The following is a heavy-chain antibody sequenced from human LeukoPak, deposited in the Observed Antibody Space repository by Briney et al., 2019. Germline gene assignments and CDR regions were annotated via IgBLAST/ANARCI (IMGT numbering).Heavy chain of an antibody. Sequence: GGSLRLSCAASGFTFSSYAMSWVRQAPGKGLEWVSAISGSGGSTYYADSVKGRFTISRDNSKNTLYLLMNSLRAEDTAVYYCAKYSSSSRWYFDYWGQGTLVTVSS. D-gene: IGHD6-6*01. CDR3: AKYSSSSRWYFDY. CDR2: ISGSGGST. J-gene: IGHJ4*02. CDR1: GFTFSSYA. V-gene: IGHV3-23*01.